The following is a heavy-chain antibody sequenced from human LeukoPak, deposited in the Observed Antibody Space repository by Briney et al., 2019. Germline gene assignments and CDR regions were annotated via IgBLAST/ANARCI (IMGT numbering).Heavy chain of an antibody. J-gene: IGHJ4*02. Sequence: GGSPRLSCAASGFTFSSYAMHWVRQAPGKGLEYVSATSSNGGSTYYANSVKGRFTISRDNSKNTLYLQMGSLRAEDMAVYYCARQTSGLTYYFDYWGQGTLVTVSS. CDR1: GFTFSSYA. V-gene: IGHV3-64*01. CDR3: ARQTSGLTYYFDY. D-gene: IGHD6-19*01. CDR2: TSSNGGST.